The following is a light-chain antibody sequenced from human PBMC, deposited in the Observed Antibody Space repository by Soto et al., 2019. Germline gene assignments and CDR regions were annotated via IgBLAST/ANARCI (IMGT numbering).Light chain of an antibody. CDR3: QQRYSTPHT. CDR1: QTVDKY. CDR2: FAS. V-gene: IGKV1-39*01. Sequence: DIQMTQSPSSLSASVGDRVTITCRASQTVDKYINWYQQKPGEAPKLLMFFASLLQDGVPSRFRGSGSGTDFPLTISVLQPEDFSAYYCQQRYSTPHTFGQGTKLEI. J-gene: IGKJ2*01.